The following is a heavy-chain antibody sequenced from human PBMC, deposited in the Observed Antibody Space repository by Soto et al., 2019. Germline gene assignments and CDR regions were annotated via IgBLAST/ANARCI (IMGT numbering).Heavy chain of an antibody. J-gene: IGHJ5*02. CDR3: VRDGTKTLRDWFDP. Sequence: SETLSLTCTASGASISGYYWSWIRKSAGKGLEWIGRIYATGTTDYNPSLKSRVMMSVDTSKKQFSLKLRSVTAADTAVYYCVRDGTKTLRDWFDPWGQGISVTVSS. CDR2: IYATGTT. D-gene: IGHD1-1*01. CDR1: GASISGYY. V-gene: IGHV4-4*07.